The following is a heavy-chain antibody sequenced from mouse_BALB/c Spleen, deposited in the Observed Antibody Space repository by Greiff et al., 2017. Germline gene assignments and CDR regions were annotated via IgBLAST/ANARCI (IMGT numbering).Heavy chain of an antibody. J-gene: IGHJ1*01. V-gene: IGHV3-2*02. CDR2: ISYSGST. Sequence: EVQLQESGPGLVKPSQSLSLTCTVTGYSITSDYAWNWIRQFPGNKLEWMGYISYSGSTSYNPSLKSRISITRDTSKNQFFLQLNSVTTEDTATYYCARRGTTVVAPYWYFDVWGAGTTVTVSS. CDR1: GYSITSDYA. CDR3: ARRGTTVVAPYWYFDV. D-gene: IGHD1-1*01.